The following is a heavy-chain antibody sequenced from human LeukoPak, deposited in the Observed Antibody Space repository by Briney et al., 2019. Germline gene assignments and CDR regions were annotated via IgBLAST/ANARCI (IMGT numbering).Heavy chain of an antibody. V-gene: IGHV3-7*01. J-gene: IGHJ4*02. D-gene: IGHD5-18*01. CDR1: GFTFSSYW. Sequence: GGSLRLSCAASGFTFSSYWMTWVRQAPGKGLEWVANINRDASEKYYADSVKGRFTISRDNAKNSLYLQMNSLRAEDTAVYYCARDRRQRGYSYQDYWGQGTLVTVSS. CDR3: ARDRRQRGYSYQDY. CDR2: INRDASEK.